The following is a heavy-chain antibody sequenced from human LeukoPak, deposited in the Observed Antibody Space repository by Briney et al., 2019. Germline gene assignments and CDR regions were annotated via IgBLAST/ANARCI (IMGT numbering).Heavy chain of an antibody. CDR2: ISAYNGNT. D-gene: IGHD2-15*01. CDR3: ARVVVVAATQCWFDP. J-gene: IGHJ5*02. V-gene: IGHV1-18*01. CDR1: GYTFTSYG. Sequence: ASVKVSCKASGYTFTSYGISWVRQAPGQGLEWMGWISAYNGNTNSAQKLQGRVTMTTDTSTSTAYMELRSLRSDDTAVYYCARVVVVAATQCWFDPWGQGTLVTVSS.